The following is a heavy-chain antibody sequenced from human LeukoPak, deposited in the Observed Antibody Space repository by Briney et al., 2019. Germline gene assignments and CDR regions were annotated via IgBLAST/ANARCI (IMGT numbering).Heavy chain of an antibody. Sequence: GGSLRLSCAASGFTFDDYGMSWVRQAPGKGLEWVSGINWNGGSTGYADSVKGRFTISRDNAKNSLYLQMNSLRAEDTALYYCARDLPAYCGGDCYLPPDWFDPWGQGTLVTVSS. CDR1: GFTFDDYG. D-gene: IGHD2-21*02. J-gene: IGHJ5*02. V-gene: IGHV3-20*04. CDR2: INWNGGST. CDR3: ARDLPAYCGGDCYLPPDWFDP.